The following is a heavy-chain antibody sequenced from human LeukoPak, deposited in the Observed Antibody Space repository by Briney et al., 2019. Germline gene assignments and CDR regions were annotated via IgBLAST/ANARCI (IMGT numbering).Heavy chain of an antibody. D-gene: IGHD2-2*01. CDR2: ISYDGSNK. V-gene: IGHV3-30-3*01. CDR1: GFTFSSYA. Sequence: PGGSLRLSCAASGFTFSSYAMHWVRQAPGKGLEWVAVISYDGSNKYYADSVKGRFTISRDNSKNTLYLQMNSLRAEDTALYYCAKDLAYCSGTSCITGAFDYWGQGTLVAVSS. J-gene: IGHJ4*02. CDR3: AKDLAYCSGTSCITGAFDY.